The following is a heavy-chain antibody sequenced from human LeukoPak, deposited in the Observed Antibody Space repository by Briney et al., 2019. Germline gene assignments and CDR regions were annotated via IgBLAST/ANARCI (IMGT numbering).Heavy chain of an antibody. Sequence: PSETLSLTCTVSGGSISSSNYFWGWVRQPPGKGLEWIGRIYTSGSTNYNPSLKSRVTMSVDTSKNQFSLKLSSVTAADTAVYYCARCGSGNWFDPWGQGTLVTVSS. CDR2: IYTSGST. J-gene: IGHJ5*02. V-gene: IGHV4-39*07. CDR1: GGSISSSNYF. D-gene: IGHD3-10*01. CDR3: ARCGSGNWFDP.